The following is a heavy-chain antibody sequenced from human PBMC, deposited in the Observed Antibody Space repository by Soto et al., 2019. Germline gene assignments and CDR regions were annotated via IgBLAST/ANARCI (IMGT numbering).Heavy chain of an antibody. CDR1: GFTFSSFA. CDR2: ISGGGGDT. CDR3: ARTDSSGWSTRYGMDV. D-gene: IGHD6-19*01. Sequence: GSLRLSCEASGFTFSSFAMAWLRQVPGKGLEWVSGISGGGGDTYHADYVRGRFTISRDNSKNTLYLQMNSLRAEDAAVYYCARTDSSGWSTRYGMDVWGQGTTVTVSS. V-gene: IGHV3-23*01. J-gene: IGHJ6*02.